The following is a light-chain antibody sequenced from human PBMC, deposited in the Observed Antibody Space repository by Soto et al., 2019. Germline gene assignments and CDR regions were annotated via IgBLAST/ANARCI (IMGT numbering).Light chain of an antibody. V-gene: IGKV3-11*01. CDR2: DAS. CDR3: QQRNRWALT. CDR1: HSVSSD. J-gene: IGKJ4*01. Sequence: EIVLTQSPVTLSLSPGERATLSCRASHSVSSDLLWYQQKPGQSPRLLISDASNRATGIPARLSGRGSGTDFILTISSLDPEDFAVYYGQQRNRWALTFGGGTGVEIK.